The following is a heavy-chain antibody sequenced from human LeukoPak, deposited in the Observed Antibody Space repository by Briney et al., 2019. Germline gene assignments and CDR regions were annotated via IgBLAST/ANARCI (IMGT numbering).Heavy chain of an antibody. CDR3: ARGVRGDGYNYGY. CDR2: INHSGST. CDR1: GGSISGYY. J-gene: IGHJ4*02. V-gene: IGHV4-34*01. Sequence: SETLSLTCTVSGGSISGYYWSWIRQPPGKGLEWIGEINHSGSTNYNPSLKSRVTISVDTSKNQFSLKLSSVTAADTAVYYCARGVRGDGYNYGYWGQGTLVTVSS. D-gene: IGHD5-24*01.